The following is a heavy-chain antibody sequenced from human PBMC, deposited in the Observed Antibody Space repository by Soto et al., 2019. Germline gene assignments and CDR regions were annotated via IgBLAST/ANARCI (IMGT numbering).Heavy chain of an antibody. CDR1: GFTFSTHA. V-gene: IGHV3-23*01. D-gene: IGHD3-10*01. CDR2: ISSGGTTT. J-gene: IGHJ4*02. Sequence: LRLSCAASGFTFSTHAMSWVRQAPGKGLEWGSSISSGGTTTFYAASVEGRFTISRDKSKNTLYLQMNSLRADDTAVYYCARDGGSVGGWFGRKFDSWGQGTQVTVPS. CDR3: ARDGGSVGGWFGRKFDS.